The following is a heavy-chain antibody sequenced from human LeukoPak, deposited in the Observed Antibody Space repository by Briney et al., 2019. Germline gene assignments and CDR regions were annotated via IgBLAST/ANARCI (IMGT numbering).Heavy chain of an antibody. Sequence: PSETLSLTCTVSGDSFSRFHWTWIRQPPGKGLEWIGYMFYSGSTNYNPSLKSRVTISVDTSKKQFSLKLNSVTAADTAVYYCARRGYSYGYYYGMDVWGQGTTVTVSS. V-gene: IGHV4-59*08. J-gene: IGHJ6*02. D-gene: IGHD5-18*01. CDR2: MFYSGST. CDR1: GDSFSRFH. CDR3: ARRGYSYGYYYGMDV.